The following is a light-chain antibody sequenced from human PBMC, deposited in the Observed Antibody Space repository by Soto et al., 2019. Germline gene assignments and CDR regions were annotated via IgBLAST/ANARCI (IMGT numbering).Light chain of an antibody. V-gene: IGLV1-40*01. J-gene: IGLJ1*01. CDR1: SSNIGAGYN. Sequence: QSVLTQPPSVSGAPGQSVTISCTGSSSNIGAGYNVHWYHQLPQTAPKLVIYGNSNPPSGVPDRFSGSKAGTSASLAITSLQAEDEADYYCQSYDSSLSGSRVFGTGTKVTVL. CDR3: QSYDSSLSGSRV. CDR2: GNS.